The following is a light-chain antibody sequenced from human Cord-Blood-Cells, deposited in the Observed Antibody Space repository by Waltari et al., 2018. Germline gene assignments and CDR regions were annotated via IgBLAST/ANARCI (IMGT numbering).Light chain of an antibody. CDR1: QSISSW. CDR3: QQYNSYPWT. CDR2: KAS. V-gene: IGKV1-5*03. Sequence: DIQMTQSPSTLPASVGDRVTITCRASQSISSWLAWYQQKPGKAPKLLIYKASSLASGVPSRFSGSGSGTEFTLTISSLQPDDFATYYCQQYNSYPWTFGQGTKVEIK. J-gene: IGKJ1*01.